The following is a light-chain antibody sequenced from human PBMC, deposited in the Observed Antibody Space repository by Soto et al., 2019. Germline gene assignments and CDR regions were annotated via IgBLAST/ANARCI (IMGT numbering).Light chain of an antibody. Sequence: VLTHSPGTLALSPGERGTLSCRASQTVTNDYVAWYQHKDGQAPRLLIYDASTRATGIPDRFSGSGSGPEYTLTISRLEPEDFAVYSCQQYGFSPISFGQGTRLEI. J-gene: IGKJ5*01. CDR3: QQYGFSPIS. CDR2: DAS. V-gene: IGKV3-20*01. CDR1: QTVTNDY.